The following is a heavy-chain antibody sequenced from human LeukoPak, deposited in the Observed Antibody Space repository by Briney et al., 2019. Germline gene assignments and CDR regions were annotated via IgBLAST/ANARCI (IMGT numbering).Heavy chain of an antibody. CDR2: IIPIFGTA. Sequence: SVKVSCKASGGTFSSYAISWVRQAPGQGLEWMGGIIPIFGTANYAQKFQGRVTITTDESTSTAYMELSSLRSEDTAVHYCARVGTAMATRYFDYWGQGTLVTVSS. J-gene: IGHJ4*02. D-gene: IGHD5-18*01. CDR1: GGTFSSYA. V-gene: IGHV1-69*05. CDR3: ARVGTAMATRYFDY.